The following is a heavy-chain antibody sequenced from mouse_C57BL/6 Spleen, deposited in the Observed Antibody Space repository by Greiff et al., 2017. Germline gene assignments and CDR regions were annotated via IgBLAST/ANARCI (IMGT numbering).Heavy chain of an antibody. CDR2: ISDGGSYT. CDR3: ARDETGTRWFAY. D-gene: IGHD4-1*01. V-gene: IGHV5-4*01. J-gene: IGHJ3*01. CDR1: GFTFSSYA. Sequence: EVKVVESGGGLVKPGGSLKLSCAASGFTFSSYAMSWVRQTPEKGLEWVATISDGGSYTYYPDNVKGRFTISRDNAKNNLYLQMSHLKSEDTAMYYCARDETGTRWFAYGGQGTLVTVSA.